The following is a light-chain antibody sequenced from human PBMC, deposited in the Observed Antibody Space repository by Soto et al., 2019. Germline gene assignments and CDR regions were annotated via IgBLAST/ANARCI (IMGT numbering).Light chain of an antibody. CDR1: QSIGDS. J-gene: IGKJ1*01. Sequence: IHMTHSPSTLSASLVYRVTITFRASQSIGDSLAWYQQKPGKAPYLLISDVSSLERGVPSRFSGSGSGTEFTLTISSMQPDDFATFYCQQYNGYSRTFGQGTKVDIK. CDR3: QQYNGYSRT. CDR2: DVS. V-gene: IGKV1-5*01.